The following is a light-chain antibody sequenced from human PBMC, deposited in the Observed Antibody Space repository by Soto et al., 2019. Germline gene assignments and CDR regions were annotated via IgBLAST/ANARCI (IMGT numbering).Light chain of an antibody. CDR1: SIDIGGYNF. V-gene: IGLV2-8*01. CDR3: SSYADTNNLV. CDR2: DVN. J-gene: IGLJ2*01. Sequence: QSALTQPPSASGSPGQSVTISCTGTSIDIGGYNFVSWYQQHPGKAPKLMIDDVNKRPSGVPDRFSGSKSGNTASLTVSGLQAEDEADYYCSSYADTNNLVFGGGTKLTVL.